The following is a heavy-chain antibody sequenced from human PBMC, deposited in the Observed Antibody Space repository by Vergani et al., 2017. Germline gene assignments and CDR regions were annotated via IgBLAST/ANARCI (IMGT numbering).Heavy chain of an antibody. J-gene: IGHJ4*02. V-gene: IGHV3-7*03. Sequence: EVQLVESGGGLVQPGGSLRLSCAASGFTFSSYWMTWVRQAPGKGLEWVANIKQDGSQKYYVDSVKGRFTISRDNAKNSLYPQMNSLRADDTALYYCTGTGGRLDYWGQGTLVTVSS. CDR1: GFTFSSYW. CDR2: IKQDGSQK. CDR3: TGTGGRLDY. D-gene: IGHD1-1*01.